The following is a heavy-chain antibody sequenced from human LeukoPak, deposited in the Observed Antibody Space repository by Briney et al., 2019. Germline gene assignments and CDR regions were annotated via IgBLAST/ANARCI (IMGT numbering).Heavy chain of an antibody. CDR3: AHSGTVTTPHDAFDI. J-gene: IGHJ3*02. Sequence: SGPTLVNPTQTLTLTCTFPGFSLRTSGVGVGWIRQPPGKALEWLALIYWNDDKRYSPSLKSRLTITKDTSKNQVVLTMTNMDPVDTATYYCAHSGTVTTPHDAFDIWGQGTMVTVSS. CDR1: GFSLRTSGVG. CDR2: IYWNDDK. D-gene: IGHD4-17*01. V-gene: IGHV2-5*01.